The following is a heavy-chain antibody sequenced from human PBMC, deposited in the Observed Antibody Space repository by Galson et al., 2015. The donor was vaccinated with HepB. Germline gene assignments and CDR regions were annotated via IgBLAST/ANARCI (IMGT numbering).Heavy chain of an antibody. D-gene: IGHD4-17*01. CDR3: ARVADADYGDHTHFDS. CDR1: GFTFSDYY. CDR2: ISSNTLYT. V-gene: IGHV3-11*06. J-gene: IGHJ4*02. Sequence: SLRLSCAVSGFTFSDYYMSWIRQAPGKGLEWISYISSNTLYTNYADSVKGRFTISRDNAKTSLYLQINGLRAEDTAAYYCARVADADYGDHTHFDSWGQGTLVTVSS.